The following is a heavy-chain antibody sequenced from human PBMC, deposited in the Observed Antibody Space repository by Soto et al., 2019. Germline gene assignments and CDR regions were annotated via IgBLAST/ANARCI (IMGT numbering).Heavy chain of an antibody. Sequence: SETLSLTCTVSGGSISSYYWSWIRQPPGKGLEWIGYIYYSGSTNYNPSLKSRVTISVDTSKNQFSLKLSSVTAAVTAVYYCARTAPIGSTDYWGQGTLVTVSS. CDR3: ARTAPIGSTDY. D-gene: IGHD1-7*01. J-gene: IGHJ4*02. CDR1: GGSISSYY. CDR2: IYYSGST. V-gene: IGHV4-59*01.